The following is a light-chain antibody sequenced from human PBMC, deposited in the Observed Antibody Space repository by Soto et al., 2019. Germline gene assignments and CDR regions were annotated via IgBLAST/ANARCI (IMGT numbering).Light chain of an antibody. J-gene: IGLJ1*01. V-gene: IGLV1-44*01. CDR2: TNN. CDR1: NSNIGTNT. CDR3: AAWDDSLGAYV. Sequence: QSVLTQPPSASGTPGQRVTISCSGSNSNIGTNTVNWYQQLPGTAPRLLIYTNNQRPSGVPQRLSGSKTGTSASLAIGGLQSEDGADYYCAAWDDSLGAYVFGTGTKVTVL.